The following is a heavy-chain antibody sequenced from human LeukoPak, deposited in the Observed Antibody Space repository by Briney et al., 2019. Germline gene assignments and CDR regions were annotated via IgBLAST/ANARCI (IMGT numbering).Heavy chain of an antibody. Sequence: PSETLSLTCTVSGGSISSYYWSWIRQPPGKGLEWIGYIYYSGSTNYNPSLKSRVTISVDTSKNQFSLKLGSVPAADTAVYYCARQQWPEQDAFDIWGQGTMVTVSS. CDR3: ARQQWPEQDAFDI. D-gene: IGHD6-19*01. CDR2: IYYSGST. J-gene: IGHJ3*02. CDR1: GGSISSYY. V-gene: IGHV4-59*08.